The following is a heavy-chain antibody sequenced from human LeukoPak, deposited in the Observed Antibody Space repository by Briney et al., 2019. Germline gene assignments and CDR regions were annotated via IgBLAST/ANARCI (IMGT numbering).Heavy chain of an antibody. J-gene: IGHJ4*02. CDR1: GFTFSSYS. D-gene: IGHD4-17*01. V-gene: IGHV3-21*01. CDR3: ARSDDYGDYALGY. Sequence: KSGGSLRLSCAASGFTFSSYSMNWVRQAPGKGLEWVSSISSSSSYIYYADSVKGRFTISRDNAKNSLYLQMNSLRAEDTAVYYCARSDDYGDYALGYWGQGTLVTVSS. CDR2: ISSSSSYI.